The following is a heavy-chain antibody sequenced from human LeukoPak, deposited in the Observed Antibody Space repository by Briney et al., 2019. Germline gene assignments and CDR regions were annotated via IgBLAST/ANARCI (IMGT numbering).Heavy chain of an antibody. J-gene: IGHJ4*02. CDR3: AKEGLRFFDF. CDR1: GFTFSSYG. Sequence: GGSLRLSCAASGFTFSSYGMHWVRQAPGKGLDWVASISYDGSSKKYVDSVKGRFTISGDNSKRTLYLQMNSLRSEDTAVYYCAKEGLRFFDFWGQGTLVTVSS. V-gene: IGHV3-30*18. D-gene: IGHD5-12*01. CDR2: ISYDGSSK.